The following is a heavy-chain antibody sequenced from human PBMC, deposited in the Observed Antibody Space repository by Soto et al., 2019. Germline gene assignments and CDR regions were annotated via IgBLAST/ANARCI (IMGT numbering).Heavy chain of an antibody. D-gene: IGHD4-17*01. CDR1: GFTFSSYD. Sequence: GGSLRLSCAASGFTFSSYDMHWVRQATGKGLEWVSAIGTAGDTYYPGSVKGRFTISRENAKNSLYLQMNSLRAGDTAVYYCARDLYGDYEFDYWGQGTLVTVSS. CDR2: IGTAGDT. V-gene: IGHV3-13*01. CDR3: ARDLYGDYEFDY. J-gene: IGHJ4*02.